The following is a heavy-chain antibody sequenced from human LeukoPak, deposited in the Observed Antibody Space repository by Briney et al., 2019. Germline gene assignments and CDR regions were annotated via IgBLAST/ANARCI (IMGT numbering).Heavy chain of an antibody. J-gene: IGHJ4*02. Sequence: SETLSLTCTVSGGSISSYYWSWIRQPPGKGLEWIGYIYYSGSTNYNPSLKSRVTISVDTSKNQFSLKLSSVTAADTAVYYCARHEGGGVIDYWGQGTLVTVSS. CDR1: GGSISSYY. CDR2: IYYSGST. D-gene: IGHD1-26*01. V-gene: IGHV4-59*08. CDR3: ARHEGGGVIDY.